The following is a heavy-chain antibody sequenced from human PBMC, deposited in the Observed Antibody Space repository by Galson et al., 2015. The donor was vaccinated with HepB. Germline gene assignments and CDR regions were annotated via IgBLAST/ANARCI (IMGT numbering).Heavy chain of an antibody. CDR1: GFTFSSYG. CDR3: AKGAGEWELLVHFDY. V-gene: IGHV3-30*18. D-gene: IGHD1-26*01. CDR2: ISYDGSNK. Sequence: SLRLSCAASGFTFSSYGMHWVRQAPGKGLEWVAVISYDGSNKYYADSVKGRFTISRDNSKNTLYLQMNSLRAEDTAVYYCAKGAGEWELLVHFDYWGQGTLVTVSS. J-gene: IGHJ4*02.